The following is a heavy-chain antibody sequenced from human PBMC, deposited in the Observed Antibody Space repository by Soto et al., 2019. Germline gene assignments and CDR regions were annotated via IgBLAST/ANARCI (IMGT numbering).Heavy chain of an antibody. V-gene: IGHV1-46*01. Sequence: ASVKVSCKASGYTFTSYGISWVRQAPGQGLEWMGIINPSGGSTSYAQKFQGRVTMTRDTSTSTVYMELSSLRSEDTAVYYCAFGWYGKNYYYYYGMDVWGQGTTVTVSS. D-gene: IGHD6-19*01. CDR2: INPSGGST. CDR3: AFGWYGKNYYYYYGMDV. J-gene: IGHJ6*02. CDR1: GYTFTSYG.